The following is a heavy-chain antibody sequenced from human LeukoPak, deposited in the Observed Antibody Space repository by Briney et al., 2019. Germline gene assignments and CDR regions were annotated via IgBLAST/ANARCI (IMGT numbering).Heavy chain of an antibody. CDR3: ARASYSSGLPLDS. V-gene: IGHV4-4*02. J-gene: IGHJ4*02. Sequence: SSETLSLTCAVSGGSISSSNWWSWVRQPPGKGLEWIGEIYHSGSTYYNPSLKSRVTISVDTSKYQFSLKLSSVTAADTAVYYCARASYSSGLPLDSWGQGTLVTVSS. CDR1: GGSISSSNW. CDR2: IYHSGST. D-gene: IGHD6-19*01.